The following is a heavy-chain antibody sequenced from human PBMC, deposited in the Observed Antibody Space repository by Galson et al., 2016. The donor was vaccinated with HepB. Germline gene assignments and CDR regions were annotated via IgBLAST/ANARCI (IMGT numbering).Heavy chain of an antibody. CDR1: GFNFSSYA. CDR3: NTLYSQDDDYGDYGFDSEADY. V-gene: IGHV3-15*01. J-gene: IGHJ4*02. D-gene: IGHD4-17*01. CDR2: IKSTTDGGTT. Sequence: SLRLSCAASGFNFSSYAVSWVRQAPGKGLEWVGRIKSTTDGGTTDYAAPVTGRFTISRDDSKTTLYLQMNSLKTEDTAVYYCNTLYSQDDDYGDYGFDSEADYWGQGTLVIVSS.